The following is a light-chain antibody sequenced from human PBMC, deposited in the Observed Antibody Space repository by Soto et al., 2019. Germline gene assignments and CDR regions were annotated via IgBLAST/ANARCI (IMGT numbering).Light chain of an antibody. CDR2: DAS. V-gene: IGKV3-11*01. CDR3: QQRSNWPIT. Sequence: EIVLTQSPATLSLSPGERATLSCRASESIRTYLAWYQQKPGQAPRLLIYDASTRATGIPARFSGSGSGTDFTLTIGSLEPGDFAIYYCQQRSNWPITFGQGTRLEIK. J-gene: IGKJ5*01. CDR1: ESIRTY.